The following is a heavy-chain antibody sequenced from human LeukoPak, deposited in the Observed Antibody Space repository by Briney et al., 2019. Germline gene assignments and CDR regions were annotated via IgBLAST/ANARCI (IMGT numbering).Heavy chain of an antibody. D-gene: IGHD3-22*01. V-gene: IGHV1-69*04. CDR3: ARAGDYYDSSGLPPKAEYFQH. Sequence: SVKVSCKASGGTFSSYAISWVRQAPGQGLEWMGRIIPILGIANYAQKFQGRVTITADKSTSTAYMELSSLRSEDTAVYYCARAGDYYDSSGLPPKAEYFQHWGQGTLVTVSS. J-gene: IGHJ1*01. CDR1: GGTFSSYA. CDR2: IIPILGIA.